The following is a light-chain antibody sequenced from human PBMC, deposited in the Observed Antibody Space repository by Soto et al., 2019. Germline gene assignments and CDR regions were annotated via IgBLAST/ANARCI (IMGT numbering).Light chain of an antibody. CDR3: ETWDSNTHWV. CDR2: VEASGSY. J-gene: IGLJ3*02. Sequence: QSVLTQSSSASASLGSSVKLTCTLSSGHSSYIIAWHQQQPGKAPRYLMKVEASGSYNKGSGVPDRFSGSSSGADRYLTISTLQFEDEADYYCETWDSNTHWVFGGGTTVTVL. V-gene: IGLV4-60*02. CDR1: SGHSSYI.